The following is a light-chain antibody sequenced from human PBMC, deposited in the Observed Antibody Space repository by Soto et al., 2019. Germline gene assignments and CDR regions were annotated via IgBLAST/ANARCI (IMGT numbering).Light chain of an antibody. CDR3: QQYSASLLT. CDR2: ASS. J-gene: IGKJ4*01. Sequence: IVLTQSPVTLSLSPGERATLSCRASQSISSDSLAWYQQKPGQAPRLLIYASSIRATGIPDRFSGSGSGTDFTLTINRLEPEDFAVYYCQQYSASLLTFGGGAKVEIK. CDR1: QSISSDS. V-gene: IGKV3-20*01.